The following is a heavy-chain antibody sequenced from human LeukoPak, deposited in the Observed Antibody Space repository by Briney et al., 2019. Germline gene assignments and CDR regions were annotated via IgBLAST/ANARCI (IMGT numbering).Heavy chain of an antibody. Sequence: ASVTVSCKASGFRLASFGVSWVRQPPGHGREWMGWISNNFAVRDYDEELEDRVTMTVDISTTTVYMELRSLTYDDTAVYYCARDLSRVVPSVADYWGQGTLVTVSS. J-gene: IGHJ4*02. CDR3: ARDLSRVVPSVADY. CDR2: ISNNFAVR. D-gene: IGHD2-2*01. CDR1: GFRLASFG. V-gene: IGHV1-18*04.